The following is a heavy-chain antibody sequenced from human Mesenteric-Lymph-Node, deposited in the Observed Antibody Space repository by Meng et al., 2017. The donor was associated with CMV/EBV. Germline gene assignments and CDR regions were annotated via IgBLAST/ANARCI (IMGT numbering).Heavy chain of an antibody. CDR2: IYYSGST. CDR3: ASHPRDGHPAY. V-gene: IGHV4-59*01. CDR1: GGSISSYY. J-gene: IGHJ4*02. Sequence: SETLSLTCTVSGGSISSYYWSWIRQPPGKGLEWIGYIYYSGSTNYNPSLKSRVTISVDTSKNQFSLKLSSVTAADTAVYYCASHPRDGHPAYWGQGTLVTVSS. D-gene: IGHD5-24*01.